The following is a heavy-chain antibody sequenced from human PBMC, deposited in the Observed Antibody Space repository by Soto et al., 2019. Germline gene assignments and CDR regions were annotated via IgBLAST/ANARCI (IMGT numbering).Heavy chain of an antibody. Sequence: QVQLQESGPELVKPSETLSLTCSVSGGSVSSFYWTWIRQPPGKGLEWIGYIYNSGSTNDNPSLKSRVTISVDTSKNHFSRRRSSGTAADMAVYYWARGIETSSRTILVYWGQGTLVTVSS. J-gene: IGHJ4*02. V-gene: IGHV4-59*02. CDR3: ARGIETSSRTILVY. CDR1: GGSVSSFY. D-gene: IGHD3-9*01. CDR2: IYNSGST.